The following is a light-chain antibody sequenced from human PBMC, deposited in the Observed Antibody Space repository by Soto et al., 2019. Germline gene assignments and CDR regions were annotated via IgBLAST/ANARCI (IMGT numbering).Light chain of an antibody. J-gene: IGLJ3*02. CDR1: NSDVGKYDF. V-gene: IGLV2-23*02. CDR3: CSYTSSETAV. Sequence: QSVLTQPASVSGTPGQSITISCTGTNSDVGKYDFVSWYQHYPDKAPKFIIYEVNKRPSGVSHRFSGSKSGSTASLTISGLQAEDEAHYYCCSYTSSETAVFGGGTKVNVL. CDR2: EVN.